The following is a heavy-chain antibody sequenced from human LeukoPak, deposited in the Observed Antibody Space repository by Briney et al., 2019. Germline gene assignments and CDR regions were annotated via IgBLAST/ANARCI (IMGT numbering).Heavy chain of an antibody. J-gene: IGHJ4*02. CDR3: ARGRSYYYDSSGYYTQD. Sequence: SETLSLTCAVYGGSFGGYYWTWIRQPPGKGLEWIGEINHSGSTNYNPSLKSRVTISVDTSKNQFSLKLSSVTAADTAVYYCARGRSYYYDSSGYYTQDWGQGTLVTVSS. D-gene: IGHD3-22*01. V-gene: IGHV4-34*01. CDR2: INHSGST. CDR1: GGSFGGYY.